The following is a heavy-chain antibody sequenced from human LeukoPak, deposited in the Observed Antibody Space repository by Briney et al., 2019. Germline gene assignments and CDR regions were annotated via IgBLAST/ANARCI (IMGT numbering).Heavy chain of an antibody. CDR3: ARDLSSGGSCYHP. CDR2: IYPGDSDT. D-gene: IGHD2-15*01. V-gene: IGHV5-51*01. CDR1: GYSFTSYW. Sequence: AGESLKISCRGSGYSFTSYWIGWVRQMPGKGLEWMGIIYPGDSDTRYSPSFQGQVTISADKSISTAYLQWSSLKASDTAMYYCARDLSSGGSCYHPWGQGTLVTVSS. J-gene: IGHJ5*02.